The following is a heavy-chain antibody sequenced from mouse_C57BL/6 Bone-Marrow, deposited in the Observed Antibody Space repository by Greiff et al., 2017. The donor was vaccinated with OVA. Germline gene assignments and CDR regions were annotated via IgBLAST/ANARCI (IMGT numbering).Heavy chain of an antibody. CDR1: GYTFTSYW. D-gene: IGHD2-5*01. J-gene: IGHJ1*03. CDR3: ARSPSYYSNYWYFDV. CDR2: IHPNSGST. Sequence: QVQLQQPGAELVKPGASVKLSCKASGYTFTSYWMHWVKQRPGQGLEWIGMIHPNSGSTNYNEKFKRKATLTVDKSSSTAYMQLSSLTSEDSAVYYCARSPSYYSNYWYFDVWGTGTTVTVSS. V-gene: IGHV1-64*01.